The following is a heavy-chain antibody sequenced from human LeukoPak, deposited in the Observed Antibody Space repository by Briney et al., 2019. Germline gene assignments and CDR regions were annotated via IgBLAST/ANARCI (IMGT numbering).Heavy chain of an antibody. CDR3: ARVYSDMVRGVIPYFDY. CDR2: ISAYNGNT. V-gene: IGHV1-18*01. Sequence: ASVKVSCKASGYTFTSYGISWVRQAPGQGLEWMGWISAYNGNTNYAQKLQGRVTMTTDTSTSTAYMELRSLRSDDTAVYYCARVYSDMVRGVIPYFDYWGQGTLVTVSS. CDR1: GYTFTSYG. D-gene: IGHD3-10*01. J-gene: IGHJ4*02.